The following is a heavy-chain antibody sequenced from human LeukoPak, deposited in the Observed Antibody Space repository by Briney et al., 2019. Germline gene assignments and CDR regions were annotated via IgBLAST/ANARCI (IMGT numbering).Heavy chain of an antibody. CDR1: GYTFTGYY. CDR3: ARVYGSGSYYVRWFDP. Sequence: ASVKVSCKASGYTFTGYYIHWVRQAPGQGLEWMGWINPNSGGTNYAQKFQGRVTMTRDTSISTAYTELSRLRSDDTAVYYCARVYGSGSYYVRWFDPWGQGTLVTVSS. J-gene: IGHJ5*02. CDR2: INPNSGGT. V-gene: IGHV1-2*02. D-gene: IGHD1-26*01.